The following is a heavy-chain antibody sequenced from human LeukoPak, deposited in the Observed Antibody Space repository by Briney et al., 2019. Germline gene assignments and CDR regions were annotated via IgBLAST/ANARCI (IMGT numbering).Heavy chain of an antibody. CDR3: ASHYETSGYFGFDI. V-gene: IGHV5-51*01. J-gene: IGHJ3*02. D-gene: IGHD3-22*01. CDR2: IHPGSSNT. CDR1: GYVFTNYW. Sequence: GESLKISCKGSGYVFTNYWIAWVRQVPEKGLEWMGIIHPGSSNTKYGPSCQGQVAISADKSISTAYLHWNNLRASDTAMYYCASHYETSGYFGFDIWGQGTMVTV.